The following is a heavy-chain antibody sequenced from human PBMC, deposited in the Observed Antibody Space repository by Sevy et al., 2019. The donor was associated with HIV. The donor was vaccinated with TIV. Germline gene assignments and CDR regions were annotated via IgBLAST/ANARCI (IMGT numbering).Heavy chain of an antibody. D-gene: IGHD2-15*01. CDR3: ARERGGYCSGGSCYEGRWFDP. J-gene: IGHJ5*02. CDR2: IYTSGST. Sequence: SETLSLTCTVSGGSISSGSYYWSWIRQPAGKGLEWIERIYTSGSTDYNPSLKSRVIMSVDTSKNQFSLKLSSVTAADTAVYYCARERGGYCSGGSCYEGRWFDPWGQGNLVTVSS. CDR1: GGSISSGSYY. V-gene: IGHV4-61*02.